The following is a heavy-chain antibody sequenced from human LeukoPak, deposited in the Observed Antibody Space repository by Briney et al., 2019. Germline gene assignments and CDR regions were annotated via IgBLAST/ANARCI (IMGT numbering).Heavy chain of an antibody. J-gene: IGHJ3*01. CDR1: GGSFSGYY. Sequence: PSETLSLTCAVYGGSFSGYYWSWIRQPPGKGLEWIGEINHSGSTNYNPSLKSRVTISVDTSKNQFSLKLSSVTAADTAVYYCARGGFAVFFWGQGTMVTVSS. D-gene: IGHD2/OR15-2a*01. CDR2: INHSGST. V-gene: IGHV4-34*01. CDR3: ARGGFAVFF.